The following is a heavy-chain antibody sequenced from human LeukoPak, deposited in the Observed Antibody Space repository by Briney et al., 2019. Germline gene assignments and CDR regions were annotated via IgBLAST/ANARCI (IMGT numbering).Heavy chain of an antibody. Sequence: PGGSLRLSCAASGFTFSDYYMSWIRQAPGKGLEWVSYISSSGSTIYYADSVKGRFTISRDNAKNSPYLQMNSLRAEDTAVYYCARGGLSAYYDSSGYSHFDYWGQGTLVTVSS. CDR1: GFTFSDYY. D-gene: IGHD3-22*01. CDR2: ISSSGSTI. V-gene: IGHV3-11*04. CDR3: ARGGLSAYYDSSGYSHFDY. J-gene: IGHJ4*02.